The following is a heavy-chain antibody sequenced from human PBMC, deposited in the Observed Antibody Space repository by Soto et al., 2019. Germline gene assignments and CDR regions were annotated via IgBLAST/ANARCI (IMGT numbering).Heavy chain of an antibody. D-gene: IGHD6-13*01. Sequence: PGGSLRLSCAASGFTFSSYGTTWVRRAPGKGLEWVSSISGSGATTYYADSVKGRFTISRDNSKNSLFLQMNSLRAEDTAVYYCARALAAAGSLWGQGTLVTVSS. CDR2: ISGSGATT. J-gene: IGHJ4*02. V-gene: IGHV3-23*01. CDR3: ARALAAAGSL. CDR1: GFTFSSYG.